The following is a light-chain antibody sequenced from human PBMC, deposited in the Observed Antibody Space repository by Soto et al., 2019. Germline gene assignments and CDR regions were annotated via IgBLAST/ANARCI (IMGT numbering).Light chain of an antibody. V-gene: IGKV1-9*01. CDR1: QGIRNY. CDR2: AAS. J-gene: IGKJ1*01. CDR3: QQLNSYPPWT. Sequence: DIQLTQSPSFLSASIGDRVTITCRASQGIRNYLAWYKQKPGKAPKLLIYAASTLQSGVPSRFSGSGSGTELTLTISSLQPEDFATYYCQQLNSYPPWTFGQGTKVEIK.